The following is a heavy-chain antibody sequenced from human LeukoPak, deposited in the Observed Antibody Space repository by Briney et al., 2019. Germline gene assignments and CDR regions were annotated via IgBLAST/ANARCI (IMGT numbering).Heavy chain of an antibody. V-gene: IGHV6-1*01. CDR3: ARVNYYDSSGLFDY. CDR1: GDSVSSNSAA. CDR2: TYYRSKWYN. J-gene: IGHJ4*02. D-gene: IGHD3-22*01. Sequence: SQTLSLTCAISGDSVSSNSAAWNWIRQSPSRGLEWLGRTYYRSKWYNDYAVSVKSRITINPDTSKNQFSLQLNSVTPEDAAVYYCARVNYYDSSGLFDYWGQGTLVTVSS.